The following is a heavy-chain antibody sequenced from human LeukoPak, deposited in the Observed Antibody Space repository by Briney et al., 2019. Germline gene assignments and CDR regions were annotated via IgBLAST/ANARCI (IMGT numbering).Heavy chain of an antibody. J-gene: IGHJ4*02. D-gene: IGHD1-26*01. V-gene: IGHV4-59*01. CDR2: IYYSGST. CDR1: GGSISSYY. Sequence: SETLSVTCTVSGGSISSYYWSWIRQPPGKGLEWIGYIYYSGSTNYNPSLKSRVTISVDTSKNQFSLKLSSVTAADTAVYYCASVGASGNYFDYWGQGTLVTVSS. CDR3: ASVGASGNYFDY.